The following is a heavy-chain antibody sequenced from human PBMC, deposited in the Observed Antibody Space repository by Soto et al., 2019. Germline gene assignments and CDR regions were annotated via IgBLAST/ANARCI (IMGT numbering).Heavy chain of an antibody. CDR1: GFTFSSYS. J-gene: IGHJ4*02. CDR3: ARGGIKQWLGAY. CDR2: ISSSSSYI. D-gene: IGHD6-19*01. Sequence: EVQLVESGGGLVKPGGSLRLSCAASGFTFSSYSMNWVRQAPGKGLEWVSSISSSSSYIYYADSVKGRFTISRDNAKNSLYLQMNSLRAEDTAVYYCARGGIKQWLGAYWGQGTLVTVSS. V-gene: IGHV3-21*01.